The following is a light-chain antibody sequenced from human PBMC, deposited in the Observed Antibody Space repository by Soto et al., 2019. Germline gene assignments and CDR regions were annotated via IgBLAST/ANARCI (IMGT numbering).Light chain of an antibody. V-gene: IGLV2-23*01. CDR2: EGS. CDR3: CSYADSRKAL. CDR1: SSDVGNYNS. J-gene: IGLJ2*01. Sequence: QSVLTQPASVSGSPGQSITISCTGTSSDVGNYNSVSWYQQQPGKAPKVIIYEGSKRPSGVSNRFSGSKSGDTASLTISGLQAADEADYFCCSYADSRKALFGGGTQLTVL.